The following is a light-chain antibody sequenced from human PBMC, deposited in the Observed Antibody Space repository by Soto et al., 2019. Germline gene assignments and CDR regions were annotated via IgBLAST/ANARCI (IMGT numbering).Light chain of an antibody. Sequence: EIVMTQSPASLSVSPGKRATLSCRASQSLSSNLAWYQQKPGQAPRLLIYDASTRATGIPARFSGSGSGTEFTLTISSLQSEDFAVYYCQQYNNWPITFGQGTRLENK. CDR3: QQYNNWPIT. CDR2: DAS. CDR1: QSLSSN. J-gene: IGKJ5*01. V-gene: IGKV3-15*01.